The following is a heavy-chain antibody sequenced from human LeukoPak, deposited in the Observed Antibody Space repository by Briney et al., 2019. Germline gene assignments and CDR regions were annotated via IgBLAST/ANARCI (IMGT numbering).Heavy chain of an antibody. CDR2: ISYDGSNK. D-gene: IGHD3-22*01. Sequence: GGSLRLSCAASGFTFSSYWMSWVRQAPGKGLEWVAGISYDGSNKYYADSVKGRFTISRDNSKNTLYLQMSSLRAEDTATYYCAKDMNTYHYDSSGYYDDYWGQGTLVTVSS. CDR1: GFTFSSYW. J-gene: IGHJ4*02. CDR3: AKDMNTYHYDSSGYYDDY. V-gene: IGHV3-30*18.